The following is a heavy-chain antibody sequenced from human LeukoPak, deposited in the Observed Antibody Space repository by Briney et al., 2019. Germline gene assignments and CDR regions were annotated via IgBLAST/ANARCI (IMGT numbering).Heavy chain of an antibody. D-gene: IGHD3-10*01. V-gene: IGHV3-30-3*01. CDR1: GFTFSSYA. CDR2: ISYDGSNK. CDR3: ARDKIEWSYYHYGMDV. J-gene: IGHJ6*02. Sequence: GRSLRLSCAASGFTFSSYAMHWVRQAPGKGLEWVAAISYDGSNKYYADSVKGRFTISRDNSKSTLYLQMNSLRAEDTAVYYCARDKIEWSYYHYGMDVWGQGTTVTVSS.